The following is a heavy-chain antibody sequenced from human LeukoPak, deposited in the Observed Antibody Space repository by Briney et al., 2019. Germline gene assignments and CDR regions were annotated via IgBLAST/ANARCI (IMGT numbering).Heavy chain of an antibody. CDR3: AIYWRYFDWLLSDI. V-gene: IGHV3-74*01. D-gene: IGHD3-9*01. Sequence: GGSLRLSCAASGFTFSTYWMHWVRQAPGKGRVWVSRINSDGTVANHEDSVKGRFTISRDNAKNSLSLQMNSLRAEDTAVYYCAIYWRYFDWLLSDIWGLGTMVTVSS. CDR2: INSDGTVA. CDR1: GFTFSTYW. J-gene: IGHJ3*02.